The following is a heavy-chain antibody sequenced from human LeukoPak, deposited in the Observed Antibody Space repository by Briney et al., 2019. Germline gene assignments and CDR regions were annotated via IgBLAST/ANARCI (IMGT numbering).Heavy chain of an antibody. D-gene: IGHD6-13*01. CDR1: GASISSYY. CDR2: IYTSGSP. CDR3: ARDAISSWFNWFDP. V-gene: IGHV4-4*07. J-gene: IGHJ5*02. Sequence: SEILSLTCTVSGASISSYYWSWIRQPAGKGLEWIGRIYTSGSPSYNPSLKSRVTMSVDTSKNQFSLRLSSVTAADTALYYCARDAISSWFNWFDPWGQGTLVTVSS.